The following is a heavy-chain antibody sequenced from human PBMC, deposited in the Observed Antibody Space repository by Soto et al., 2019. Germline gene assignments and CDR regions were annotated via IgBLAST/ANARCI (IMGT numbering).Heavy chain of an antibody. V-gene: IGHV3-7*01. Sequence: GGSLRLSCAASGFIFNTHWMSWVRQAPEKGLEWVAHTKPDGSEKYYVDSAKGRFTISRDNTRKSLYLRMNSLRADDTALYYCVAWGTSTSNPWGQGTLVTVSS. CDR2: TKPDGSEK. D-gene: IGHD3-16*01. J-gene: IGHJ5*02. CDR1: GFIFNTHW. CDR3: VAWGTSTSNP.